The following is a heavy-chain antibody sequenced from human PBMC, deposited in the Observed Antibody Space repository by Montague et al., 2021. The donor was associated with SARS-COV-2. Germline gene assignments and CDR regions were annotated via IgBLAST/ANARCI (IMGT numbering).Heavy chain of an antibody. Sequence: SETRSLTCAVHGGSFSTYSWNWIRQPPGKELEWIGEIHHGGSTNYNPSLKSRVTISADTSKNQFSLKLTSVAAADTAVYYCARLGDGVVPSPILGVGPYYSYYYMDVWGKGTTVTVSS. D-gene: IGHD3-10*01. J-gene: IGHJ6*03. CDR3: ARLGDGVVPSPILGVGPYYSYYYMDV. CDR1: GGSFSTYS. V-gene: IGHV4-34*01. CDR2: IHHGGST.